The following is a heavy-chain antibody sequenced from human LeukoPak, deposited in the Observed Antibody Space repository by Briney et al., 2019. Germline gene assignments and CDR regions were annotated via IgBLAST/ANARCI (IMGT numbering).Heavy chain of an antibody. CDR2: ISSSGSYI. CDR3: ARDGQQLVRTVDY. Sequence: GGSLRLSCAASGFTFSSYSMNWVRQAPGKGLEWVSSISSSGSYIYYADSVKGRFTISRDNAKNSLYLQMNILRAEDTAVYYCARDGQQLVRTVDYWGQGTLVTVSS. V-gene: IGHV3-21*01. CDR1: GFTFSSYS. J-gene: IGHJ4*02. D-gene: IGHD6-13*01.